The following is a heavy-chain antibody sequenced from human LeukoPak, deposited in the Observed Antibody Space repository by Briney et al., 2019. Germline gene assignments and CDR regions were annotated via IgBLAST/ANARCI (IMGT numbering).Heavy chain of an antibody. CDR2: ISSSGSYI. D-gene: IGHD3-10*01. Sequence: GGSLRHSCAASGSTFSSYSMNWVRQAPGKGLEWVSSISSSGSYIHYADSLKGRFTISRDNTKNSLYLQMNSLRAEDTALYYCARDSGSYYNPWGQGTLVTVSS. J-gene: IGHJ5*02. V-gene: IGHV3-21*01. CDR1: GSTFSSYS. CDR3: ARDSGSYYNP.